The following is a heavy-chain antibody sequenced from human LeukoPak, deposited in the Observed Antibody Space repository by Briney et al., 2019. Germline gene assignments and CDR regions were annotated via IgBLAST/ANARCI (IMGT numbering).Heavy chain of an antibody. CDR2: INTYNGNT. D-gene: IGHD3-22*01. J-gene: IGHJ4*02. CDR1: GYTFTNYG. V-gene: IGHV1-8*03. Sequence: ASVKVSCKASGYTFTNYGFSWVRQAPGQGLEWLGWINTYNGNTRYAQKFQGRVTITRNTSISTAYMELSSLRSEDTAVYYCARARGWRWLFPLDYWGQGTLVTVSS. CDR3: ARARGWRWLFPLDY.